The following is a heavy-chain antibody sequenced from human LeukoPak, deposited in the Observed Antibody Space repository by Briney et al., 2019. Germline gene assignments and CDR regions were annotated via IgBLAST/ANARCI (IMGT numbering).Heavy chain of an antibody. J-gene: IGHJ4*02. Sequence: GGSLRLSCAASGFPFSSAWMSWVRQTPGKGLEWVGRIKSRSDGGTTDHAAPVKGRFTISRDDSENTVYLQMNSLKTEDTAVYFCTTNTAPRMWGQGTLVTVSS. V-gene: IGHV3-15*01. CDR2: IKSRSDGGTT. CDR3: TTNTAPRM. D-gene: IGHD2-8*01. CDR1: GFPFSSAW.